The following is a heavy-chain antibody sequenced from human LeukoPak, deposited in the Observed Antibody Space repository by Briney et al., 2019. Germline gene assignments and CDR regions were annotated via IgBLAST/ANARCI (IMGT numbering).Heavy chain of an antibody. CDR3: ARGPLGSSRWYFLDPYFDY. Sequence: ASVKVSCKASGYTFTSYYMHWVRQAPGQGLEWMGIINPSGGSTSYAQKFQGRVTMTRDTSTSTVYMELNSLRSEDTAVYYCARGPLGSSRWYFLDPYFDYWGQGTLVTVSS. CDR2: INPSGGST. J-gene: IGHJ4*02. CDR1: GYTFTSYY. D-gene: IGHD6-13*01. V-gene: IGHV1-46*01.